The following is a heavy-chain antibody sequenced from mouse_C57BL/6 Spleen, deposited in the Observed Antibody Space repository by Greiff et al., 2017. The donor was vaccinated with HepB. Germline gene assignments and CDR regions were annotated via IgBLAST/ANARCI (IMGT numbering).Heavy chain of an antibody. V-gene: IGHV5-6*01. CDR1: GFTFSSYG. D-gene: IGHD2-12*01. J-gene: IGHJ2*01. CDR3: ARHAPTISPGGYYFYY. CDR2: ISSGGSYT. Sequence: DVHLVESGGDLVKPGGSLKLSCAASGFTFSSYGMSWVRQTPDKRLEWVATISSGGSYTYYPDSVKGRFTISRDNAKNTLYLQMSSLKSEDTAMYYCARHAPTISPGGYYFYYWGQGTTLTVSS.